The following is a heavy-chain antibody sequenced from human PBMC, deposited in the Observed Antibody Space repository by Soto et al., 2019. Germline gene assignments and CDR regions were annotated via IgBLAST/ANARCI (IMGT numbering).Heavy chain of an antibody. V-gene: IGHV3-23*01. CDR2: ISGGGGST. CDR1: GFTFSSYA. CDR3: AKALNFYDSSVYYGMDV. Sequence: GGSLRLSCAASGFTFSSYAMSWDRQAPGKGLEWVSAISGGGGSTYYADSVKGRFTISRDNSKNTLYLQMNSLRAEDTAIYYCAKALNFYDSSVYYGMDVWGQGTTVTVSS. J-gene: IGHJ6*02. D-gene: IGHD3-22*01.